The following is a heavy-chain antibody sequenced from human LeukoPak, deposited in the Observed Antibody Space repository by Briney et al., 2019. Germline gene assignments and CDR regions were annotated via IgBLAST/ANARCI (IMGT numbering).Heavy chain of an antibody. CDR1: GFTFDDYA. CDR2: INWRSDTR. Sequence: PGGSLRLSCAASGFTFDDYAMHWVRQAPGKGLEWVSGINWRSDTRAYADSVKGRFAISRDNAKNTLYLYMNSLRAEDTAVYYCARDEVTSGGGLESWGQGALVIVSS. D-gene: IGHD3-16*01. CDR3: ARDEVTSGGGLES. V-gene: IGHV3-9*01. J-gene: IGHJ4*02.